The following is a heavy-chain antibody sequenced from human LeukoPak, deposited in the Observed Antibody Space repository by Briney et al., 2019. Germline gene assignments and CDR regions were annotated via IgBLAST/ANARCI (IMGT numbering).Heavy chain of an antibody. J-gene: IGHJ4*02. CDR2: ISSNGDST. CDR3: VRDSGGDAYNDYFDS. V-gene: IGHV3-64*01. Sequence: GGSLRLSCAASGFSFNTYAMHWARQAPGKGLEYVSAISSNGDSTYYANSVKGRFTISRDNSKKTLFLQMGSPRAEDMAVYYCVRDSGGDAYNDYFDSWGQGTLVTVSS. D-gene: IGHD5-24*01. CDR1: GFSFNTYA.